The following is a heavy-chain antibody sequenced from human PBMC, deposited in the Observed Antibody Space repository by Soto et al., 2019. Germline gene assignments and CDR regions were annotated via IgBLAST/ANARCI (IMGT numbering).Heavy chain of an antibody. V-gene: IGHV3-23*01. CDR3: AARTRYNWNDRSGSHFDY. D-gene: IGHD1-20*01. CDR1: GFILRRYA. J-gene: IGHJ4*02. Sequence: GTPRQSRAAEGFILRRYAMHWVRQDQGKRLECVSAISGSGRSTYYAASVKGRFTISRDNSQNTLYLQMNSLRAEDTAVYYCAARTRYNWNDRSGSHFDYWGQGTLVTVSS. CDR2: ISGSGRST.